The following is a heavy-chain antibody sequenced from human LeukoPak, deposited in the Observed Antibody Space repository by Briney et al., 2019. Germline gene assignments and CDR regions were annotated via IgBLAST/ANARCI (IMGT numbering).Heavy chain of an antibody. CDR2: ISYDDGSNK. D-gene: IGHD2/OR15-2a*01. Sequence: GGSLRLSCAASGFTFSTYAMHWVRQAPGKGLEWVAVISYDDGSNKYYADSVKGRFTISRDNSKNTLYLQMNSLRPEDTAVYYCAKGSTFFDSWGQGTLVTVSS. J-gene: IGHJ4*02. V-gene: IGHV3-30*18. CDR1: GFTFSTYA. CDR3: AKGSTFFDS.